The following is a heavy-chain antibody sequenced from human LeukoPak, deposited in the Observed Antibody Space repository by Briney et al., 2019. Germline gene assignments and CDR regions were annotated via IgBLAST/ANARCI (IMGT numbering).Heavy chain of an antibody. D-gene: IGHD3-10*01. CDR3: AKVAGSGSFLLFIDY. CDR1: GFTFSDYY. J-gene: IGHJ4*02. Sequence: GGSLRLSCAASGFTFSDYYMSWIRQAPGKGLEWVSYISSSGSTIYYADSVKGRFTISRDNSKNTLYLQMNSLRAEDTAVYYCAKVAGSGSFLLFIDYWGQGTLVTVSS. V-gene: IGHV3-11*01. CDR2: ISSSGSTI.